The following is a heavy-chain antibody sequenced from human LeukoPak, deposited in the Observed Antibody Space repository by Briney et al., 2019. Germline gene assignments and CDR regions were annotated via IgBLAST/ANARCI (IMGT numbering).Heavy chain of an antibody. CDR1: GFTFDDYA. CDR2: INWNSDSI. D-gene: IGHD5-12*01. Sequence: PGRSLRLSCAVSGFTFDDYAMHWVRQVPGQGLEWVSGINWNSDSIGYADSVKGRFTTSRDNAKNSLYLQMNSLRAEDTAFYYCAINGGGDSGYGNFDYWGQGTLVTVSS. V-gene: IGHV3-9*01. J-gene: IGHJ4*02. CDR3: AINGGGDSGYGNFDY.